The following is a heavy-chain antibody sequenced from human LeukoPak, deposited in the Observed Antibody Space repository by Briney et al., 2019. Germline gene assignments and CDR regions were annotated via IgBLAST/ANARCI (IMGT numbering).Heavy chain of an antibody. CDR1: GGSISSGGYY. V-gene: IGHV4-31*03. Sequence: PSETLSLICTVSGGSISSGGYYWSWIRQHPGKGLEWIGYIYYSGSTYYNPSLKSRVTISVDTSKNQFSLKLSSVTAADTAVYYCARGDCGGDCWAYYYYGMDVWGQGTTVTVSS. CDR3: ARGDCGGDCWAYYYYGMDV. D-gene: IGHD2-21*02. J-gene: IGHJ6*02. CDR2: IYYSGST.